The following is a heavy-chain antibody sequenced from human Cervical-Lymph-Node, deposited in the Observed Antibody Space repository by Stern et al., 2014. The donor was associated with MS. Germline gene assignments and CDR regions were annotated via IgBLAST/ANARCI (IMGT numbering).Heavy chain of an antibody. CDR2: INGGNGNT. Sequence: QVQLVQSGAGVKKPGASVKVSCKASGSTFTSYAIHWVRQAPGQRPEWMGWINGGNGNTAYSQKFQDRVIITRYTTATTVSMELASLTFEDTAMYFCARDPFNYWGQGTLVTVSS. V-gene: IGHV1-3*01. CDR1: GSTFTSYA. J-gene: IGHJ4*02. CDR3: ARDPFNY.